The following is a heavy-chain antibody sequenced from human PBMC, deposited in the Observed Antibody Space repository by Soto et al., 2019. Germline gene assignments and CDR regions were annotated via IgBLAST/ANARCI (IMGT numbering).Heavy chain of an antibody. Sequence: SETLSLTCTVSGGSISSYYWSWIRQPPGKGLEWIGYIYYSGSTNYNPSLKSRVTISVDTSKNQFSLKLSSVTAADTAVYYCAREMGACSDSSCYPGPYDSWGQGTLVTVSS. CDR3: AREMGACSDSSCYPGPYDS. J-gene: IGHJ5*02. D-gene: IGHD3-16*01. CDR1: GGSISSYY. CDR2: IYYSGST. V-gene: IGHV4-59*01.